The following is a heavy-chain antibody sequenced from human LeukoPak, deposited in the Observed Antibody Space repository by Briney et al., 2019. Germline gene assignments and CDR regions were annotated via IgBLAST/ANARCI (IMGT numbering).Heavy chain of an antibody. CDR1: GGSFSGYY. J-gene: IGHJ4*02. Sequence: PETLSLTCAVYGGSFSGYYWSWIRQPPGKGLEWIGEINHSGSTNYNPSLKSRVTISVDTSKNQFSLKLSSVTAADTAVYYCARGMDTAMATGVFFDYWGQGTLVTVSS. V-gene: IGHV4-34*01. CDR3: ARGMDTAMATGVFFDY. CDR2: INHSGST. D-gene: IGHD5-18*01.